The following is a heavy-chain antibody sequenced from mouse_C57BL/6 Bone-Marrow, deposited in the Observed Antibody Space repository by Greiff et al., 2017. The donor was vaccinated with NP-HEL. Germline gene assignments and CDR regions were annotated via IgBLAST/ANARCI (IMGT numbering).Heavy chain of an antibody. D-gene: IGHD1-1*01. CDR2: IHPSDSDT. J-gene: IGHJ1*03. CDR3: AIPRGITTVDPSYWYFDV. V-gene: IGHV1-74*01. Sequence: QVQLQQPGAELVKPGASVKVSCKASGYTFTSYWMHWVKQRPGQGLEWIGRIHPSDSDTNYNQKFKGKATLTVDKSSSTAYMQLSSLTSEDSAVYYCAIPRGITTVDPSYWYFDVWGTGTTVTVSS. CDR1: GYTFTSYW.